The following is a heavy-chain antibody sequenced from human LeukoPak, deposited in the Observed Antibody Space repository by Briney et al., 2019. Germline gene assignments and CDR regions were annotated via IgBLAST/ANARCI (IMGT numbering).Heavy chain of an antibody. J-gene: IGHJ5*02. CDR1: GGSISSYY. CDR3: ARESPVAGTGWFDP. D-gene: IGHD6-19*01. V-gene: IGHV4-4*07. CDR2: IYTSGST. Sequence: SETLSLTCTVSGGSISSYYWSWIRQPAGKGLEWIGRIYTSGSTNYNPSLKSRVTMSVDTSKNQFSLKLSSVTAADTAVYYCARESPVAGTGWFDPWGQGTLVTVSS.